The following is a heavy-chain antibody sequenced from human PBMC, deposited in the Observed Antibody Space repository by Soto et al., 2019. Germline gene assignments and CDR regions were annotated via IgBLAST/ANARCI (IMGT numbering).Heavy chain of an antibody. CDR3: AGASRGYSYGRIDY. V-gene: IGHV1-69*02. J-gene: IGHJ4*02. CDR2: IIPILGIA. D-gene: IGHD5-18*01. Sequence: QVQLVQSGAEVKQPGSSVKVSCKASGGTFSSYTISWVRQAPGQGLEWMGRIIPILGIANYAQKFQGRVTITADKYTSTAYMELSSLRSEDTAVYYCAGASRGYSYGRIDYWGQGTLVTVSS. CDR1: GGTFSSYT.